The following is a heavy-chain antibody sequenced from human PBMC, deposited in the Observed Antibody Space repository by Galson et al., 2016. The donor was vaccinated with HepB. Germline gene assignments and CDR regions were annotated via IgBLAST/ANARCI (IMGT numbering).Heavy chain of an antibody. CDR1: GYTFINYY. Sequence: SVKVSCKASGYTFINYYMHWVRQAPGQGLEWMGIGNPRTGSTSYAQKFQDRVTVTRDTSTSTVYMELSSLRSEDTAVYYCARDRGSNSWKGYGMDVWGQGTTVTVSS. J-gene: IGHJ6*02. CDR2: GNPRTGST. CDR3: ARDRGSNSWKGYGMDV. V-gene: IGHV1-46*01. D-gene: IGHD3-3*01.